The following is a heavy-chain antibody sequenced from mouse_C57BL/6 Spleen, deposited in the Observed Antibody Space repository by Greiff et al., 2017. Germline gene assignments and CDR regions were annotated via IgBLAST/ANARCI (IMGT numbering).Heavy chain of an antibody. CDR1: GYTFTEYT. V-gene: IGHV1-62-2*01. Sequence: QVHVKQSGAELVKPGASVKLSCKASGYTFTEYTIPWVKQRPGQGLEWIGWFFPGGGSIKYNENFKDKATLTGDKSSSPAYMQLSSLTSEDSAVYDCARRALYGSSSTFDYWGQGTTLTVSA. J-gene: IGHJ2*01. CDR2: FFPGGGSI. CDR3: ARRALYGSSSTFDY. D-gene: IGHD1-1*01.